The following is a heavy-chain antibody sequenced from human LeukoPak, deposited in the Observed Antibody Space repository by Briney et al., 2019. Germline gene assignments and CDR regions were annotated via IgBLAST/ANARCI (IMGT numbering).Heavy chain of an antibody. CDR1: GFPFGTYV. CDR3: AKDLGDSRSWYLDY. D-gene: IGHD6-13*01. CDR2: ISHDGSIK. J-gene: IGHJ4*02. V-gene: IGHV3-30*18. Sequence: PGGSLRLSCAASGFPFGTYVMHWVRQAPGKGLEWVGVISHDGSIKYYADSVMGRVTISRDNSKNTLYLQMNSLRTEDTAVYYCAKDLGDSRSWYLDYWGQGTLVTVSS.